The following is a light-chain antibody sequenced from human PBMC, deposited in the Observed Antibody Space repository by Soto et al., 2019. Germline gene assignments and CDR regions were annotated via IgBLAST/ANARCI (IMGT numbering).Light chain of an antibody. J-gene: IGKJ5*01. CDR1: QSVSSSY. CDR2: AAS. V-gene: IGKV3D-20*01. Sequence: EIILTQSPATLSLSPGERATLACGASQSVSSSYVAWYQHRPGLAPRLLIHAASSRATGIPDRFSGTKSGTDFTLTIRRLEPEDAAVYYCQQYGSSPITFGQGTRLEI. CDR3: QQYGSSPIT.